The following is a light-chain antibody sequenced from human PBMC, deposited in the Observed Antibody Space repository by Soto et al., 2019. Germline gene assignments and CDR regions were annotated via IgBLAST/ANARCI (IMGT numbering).Light chain of an antibody. J-gene: IGLJ2*01. CDR3: SSDGGSLVV. CDR2: EVS. V-gene: IGLV2-8*01. Sequence: QSALTQPPSASGSPGQSVTVSCTGTSNDVGGYDYVSWFQQHPGKAPKLMIYEVSTRSSGVPDRFSGSKSSNTASLTVSGLQAEDEADYYCSSDGGSLVVFGGGTKVTVL. CDR1: SNDVGGYDY.